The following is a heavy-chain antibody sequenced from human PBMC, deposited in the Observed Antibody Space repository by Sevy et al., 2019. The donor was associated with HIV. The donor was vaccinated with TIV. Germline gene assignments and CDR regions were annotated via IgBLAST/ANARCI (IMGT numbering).Heavy chain of an antibody. V-gene: IGHV3-64D*06. CDR2: ISTNGNSA. CDR3: LKDQENNYYYGSGTYFDP. J-gene: IGHJ5*02. CDR1: GFTFSSYA. D-gene: IGHD3-10*01. Sequence: GGSLRLSCSASGFTFSSYALYWVRQAPGKKMEYVSVISTNGNSAYYADSVKGRFTISRDNSKNTLYLQMRSLRPEDTAMHYCLKDQENNYYYGSGTYFDPWGQGTLVTVSS.